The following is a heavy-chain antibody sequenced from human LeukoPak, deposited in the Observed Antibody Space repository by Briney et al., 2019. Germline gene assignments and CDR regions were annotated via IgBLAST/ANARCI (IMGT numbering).Heavy chain of an antibody. D-gene: IGHD3-3*01. CDR1: GGSLSDSA. V-gene: IGHV1-69*04. Sequence: SVNVSCKASGGSLSDSAVFWVRQAPGHGLEWMGKIIASLGITDYAQKFQDRVTITADKTASTAYMELSSLRSDDTAVYYCARESVRFGVVKEGDLWGQGTLVSVSS. CDR2: IIASLGIT. CDR3: ARESVRFGVVKEGDL. J-gene: IGHJ5*02.